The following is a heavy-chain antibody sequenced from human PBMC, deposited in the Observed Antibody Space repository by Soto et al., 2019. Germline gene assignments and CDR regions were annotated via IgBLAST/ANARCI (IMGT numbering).Heavy chain of an antibody. J-gene: IGHJ4*02. Sequence: QVQLVQSGAEVKKPGASVKVSCKTSGYTFISYHISWVRQAPGQGLEWMGWISAYNTNTNYAQKFQGRVTMTTDTLTSTAYMELRSLRSDATAVYYCARDTTPTDYWGQGTLVTVSS. CDR3: ARDTTPTDY. D-gene: IGHD1-1*01. CDR1: GYTFISYH. CDR2: ISAYNTNT. V-gene: IGHV1-18*01.